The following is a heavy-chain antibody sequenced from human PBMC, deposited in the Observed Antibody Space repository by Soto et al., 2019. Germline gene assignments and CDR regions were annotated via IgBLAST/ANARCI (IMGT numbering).Heavy chain of an antibody. Sequence: SETLSLTCAVYGGSGWSFSGYYWSWIRQPPGKGLEWIGEINHSGSTNYNPSLKSRVTISVDTSKNQFSLKLSSVTAADTAMYYCARGEGSSSWPVDYWGQGTLVTVSS. CDR2: INHSGST. CDR1: GGSGWSFSGYY. CDR3: ARGEGSSSWPVDY. J-gene: IGHJ4*02. V-gene: IGHV4-34*01. D-gene: IGHD6-13*01.